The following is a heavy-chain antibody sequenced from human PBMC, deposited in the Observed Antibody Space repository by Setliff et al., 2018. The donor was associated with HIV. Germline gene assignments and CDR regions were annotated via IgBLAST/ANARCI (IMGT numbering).Heavy chain of an antibody. CDR1: GFTFSSYW. D-gene: IGHD6-19*01. CDR3: TRTTGWYEGY. J-gene: IGHJ4*02. CDR2: IKEDGSEE. V-gene: IGHV3-7*05. Sequence: GESLKISCAASGFTFSSYWMNWVRQAPGKGLEWVANIKEDGSEEYYMDSVKGRFTISRDNAKNSLYLQMNSLRAEDTAIYYCTRTTGWYEGYWGQGTLVTVSS.